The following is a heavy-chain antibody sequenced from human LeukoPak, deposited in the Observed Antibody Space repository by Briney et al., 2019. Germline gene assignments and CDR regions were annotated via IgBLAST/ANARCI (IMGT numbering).Heavy chain of an antibody. CDR1: GFTFDDYA. Sequence: GGSLRLSCAASGFTFDDYAMHWVRQAPGKGLEWVSGISWNSGSIGYADSVKGRFTISRDNAKNSLYLQMNSLRAEDTALYYCARESYDSSGYYYGTGSYYYYMDVWGKGTTVTVSS. CDR2: ISWNSGSI. D-gene: IGHD3-22*01. CDR3: ARESYDSSGYYYGTGSYYYYMDV. V-gene: IGHV3-9*01. J-gene: IGHJ6*03.